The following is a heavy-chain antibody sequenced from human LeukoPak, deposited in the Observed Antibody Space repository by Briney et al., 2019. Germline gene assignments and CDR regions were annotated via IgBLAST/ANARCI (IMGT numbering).Heavy chain of an antibody. V-gene: IGHV1-18*01. J-gene: IGHJ5*02. D-gene: IGHD6-25*01. CDR3: ARGVKFRAANWFDL. CDR1: GYTFTSYG. CDR2: ISAYNGNT. Sequence: ASVKVSCKASGYTFTSYGISWVRQAPGQGLEWMGWISAYNGNTNYAQKLQGRVTMTTDTSTSTVYMELRSLGSDDTAVYYCARGVKFRAANWFDLWGQGTLVTVSS.